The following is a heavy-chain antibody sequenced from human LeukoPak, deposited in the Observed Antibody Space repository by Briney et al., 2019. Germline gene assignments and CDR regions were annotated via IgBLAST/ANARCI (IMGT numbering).Heavy chain of an antibody. CDR2: ISGSGGST. Sequence: GGSLRLSCAASGFTFSSYAMSWVRQAPGKGLEWVSAISGSGGSTYYADSVKGRFTISRDNAKNSLYLQMNSLRAEDTAVYYCARDATQYDELILWFGELGFDYWGQGTLVTVSS. V-gene: IGHV3-23*01. J-gene: IGHJ4*02. CDR1: GFTFSSYA. D-gene: IGHD3-10*01. CDR3: ARDATQYDELILWFGELGFDY.